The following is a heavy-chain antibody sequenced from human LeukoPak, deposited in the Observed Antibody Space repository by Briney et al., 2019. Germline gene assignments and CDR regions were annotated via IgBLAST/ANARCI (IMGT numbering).Heavy chain of an antibody. CDR3: ARPLMYYYGSETYFWFDP. Sequence: PGGSLRLSCTVSGFTVSSNSMSWVRQAPGKGLEWVSAISGSGGSTYYADSVKGRFTISRDNSKNTLYLQMNSLRAEDTAVYYCARPLMYYYGSETYFWFDPWGQGTLVTVSS. CDR2: ISGSGGST. D-gene: IGHD3-10*01. CDR1: GFTVSSNS. J-gene: IGHJ5*02. V-gene: IGHV3-23*01.